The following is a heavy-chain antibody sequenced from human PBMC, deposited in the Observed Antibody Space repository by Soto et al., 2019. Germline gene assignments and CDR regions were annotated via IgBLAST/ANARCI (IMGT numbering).Heavy chain of an antibody. CDR3: ARLTPGYSSGWFIDY. CDR2: IYYSGST. CDR1: GGSISSGDYY. V-gene: IGHV4-30-4*01. Sequence: SETLSLTFTVYGGSISSGDYYWSWIRQPPEKGQEWIGYIYYSGSTNYNQSLKSRVTISVDTSKIQFSLKLSSVTVADTAVYYCARLTPGYSSGWFIDYWGQGTLVTVS. D-gene: IGHD6-19*01. J-gene: IGHJ4*02.